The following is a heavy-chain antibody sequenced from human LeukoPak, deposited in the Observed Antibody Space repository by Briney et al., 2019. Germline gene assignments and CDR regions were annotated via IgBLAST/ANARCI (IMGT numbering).Heavy chain of an antibody. CDR3: AGNSGSGSYDY. Sequence: PSETLSLTCAVSGGSISSTNWWNWVRQPPEKGLEWIGEIYHRGSTNYNPSLKSRVTISVDESKNQFSLNLSSVTAADTAVYYCAGNSGSGSYDYWGQGTLVTVSS. V-gene: IGHV4-4*02. CDR2: IYHRGST. J-gene: IGHJ4*02. CDR1: GGSISSTNW. D-gene: IGHD3-10*01.